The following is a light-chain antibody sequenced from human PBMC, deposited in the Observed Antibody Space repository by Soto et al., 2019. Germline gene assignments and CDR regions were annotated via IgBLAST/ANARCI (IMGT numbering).Light chain of an antibody. V-gene: IGLV2-14*03. CDR3: SSYTASSTVV. CDR1: SSDIGAYKY. Sequence: QSALTQPASVSGSPGQSITISCTGTSSDIGAYKYVSWYQQHPGKVPKLLIFDVSSWPSGASNRFSGSKSCNMASLTISGLQAEDEADYYCSSYTASSTVVFGGGTKLTVL. CDR2: DVS. J-gene: IGLJ2*01.